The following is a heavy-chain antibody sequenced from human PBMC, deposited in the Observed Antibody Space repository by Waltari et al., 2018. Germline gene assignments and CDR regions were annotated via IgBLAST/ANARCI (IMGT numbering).Heavy chain of an antibody. J-gene: IGHJ4*02. CDR2: IIPIFGTA. D-gene: IGHD2-21*01. V-gene: IGHV1-69*05. CDR3: ASTIERSTSRLLESTFDY. Sequence: QVQLVQSGAEVKKPGSSVKVSCKASGGTFSSYAISWVRQAPGQGLEWMGGIIPIFGTANYAQKFQGRVTITTDESTSTAYMELSSLRSEDTAVYYCASTIERSTSRLLESTFDYWGQGTLVTVSS. CDR1: GGTFSSYA.